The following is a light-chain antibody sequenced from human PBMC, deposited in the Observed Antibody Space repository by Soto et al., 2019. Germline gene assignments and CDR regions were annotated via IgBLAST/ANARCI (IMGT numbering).Light chain of an antibody. CDR2: DAS. CDR1: ESVSRN. CDR3: KQYDSSPIT. Sequence: EVVMTQSPATLSVSPGERATLSCRASESVSRNLAWYQQKPGQAPRLLIYDASTRATGIPARFSGSGSGTDFTLTIRRLEPEDFAVYYCKQYDSSPITFGQGTRLEIK. J-gene: IGKJ5*01. V-gene: IGKV3-15*01.